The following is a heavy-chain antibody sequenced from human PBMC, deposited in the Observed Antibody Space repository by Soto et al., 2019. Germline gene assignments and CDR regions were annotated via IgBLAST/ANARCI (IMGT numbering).Heavy chain of an antibody. CDR3: ARHGSY. V-gene: IGHV4-39*01. Sequence: SETLSLTCAVSGVSISSSSYYWGWIRQPPGKGLEWIGTIYYGGSSYSNPSLKSRVTISLDTSKNQFSLTLTSVTAADTAVHYCARHGSYWGQGPLVTVYS. CDR2: IYYGGSS. CDR1: GVSISSSSYY. J-gene: IGHJ4*02.